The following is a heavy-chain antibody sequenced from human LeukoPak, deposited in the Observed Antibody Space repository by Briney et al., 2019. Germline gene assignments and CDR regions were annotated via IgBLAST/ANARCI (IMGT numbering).Heavy chain of an antibody. CDR1: GLIFRNYA. CDR2: ISGDGTET. CDR3: ARDRGPFDY. Sequence: GGSLRLSCTASGLIFRNYAMTWVRQAPRKGLEWVSTISGDGTETFYADSVKGRFTISRDNSKNTHYLQMSSLRAEDTAVYYCARDRGPFDYWGQGTLVTVSS. V-gene: IGHV3-23*01. D-gene: IGHD3-10*01. J-gene: IGHJ4*02.